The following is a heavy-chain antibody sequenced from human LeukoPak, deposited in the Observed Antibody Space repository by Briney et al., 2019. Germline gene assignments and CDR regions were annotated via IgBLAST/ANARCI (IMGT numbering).Heavy chain of an antibody. D-gene: IGHD2/OR15-2a*01. CDR1: GDSMTNYY. CDR2: ISYSGST. CDR3: ASAPHVNYFDF. Sequence: PSETLSLACTVSGDSMTNYYWSWIRQTPGMGLEWIGYISYSGSTNYNPSLKSRVTISIDTSKNQFSLKLSSVTAADTAVYYCASAPHVNYFDFWGQGALVTVST. V-gene: IGHV4-59*08. J-gene: IGHJ4*02.